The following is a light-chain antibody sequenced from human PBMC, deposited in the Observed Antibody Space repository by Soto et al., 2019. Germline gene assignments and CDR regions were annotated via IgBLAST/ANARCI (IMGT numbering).Light chain of an antibody. J-gene: IGKJ2*01. CDR2: DAS. Sequence: EIVLTQSPATLSLSPGERATLSCRASQSVNIYLAWYQQKPGQAPRLLIYDASNRATGIPARFSGSGSGTDFTLTISSLEPEESAVYYCQHYGKSMYTFGQGTKLEIK. CDR1: QSVNIY. CDR3: QHYGKSMYT. V-gene: IGKV3-11*01.